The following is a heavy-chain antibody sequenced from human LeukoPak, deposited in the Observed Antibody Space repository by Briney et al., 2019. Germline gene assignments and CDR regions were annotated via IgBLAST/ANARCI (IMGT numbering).Heavy chain of an antibody. CDR2: ISGSNDNT. Sequence: GGSLRLSCAASGFTFSSCEMNWVRQAPGKGLEWVSSISGSNDNTYYADSVKDRFTISRDNSKNTLSLQMNSLRAEDTAVYYCAKGRGTTVTSAANYWGQGTLVTVSS. CDR1: GFTFSSCE. CDR3: AKGRGTTVTSAANY. V-gene: IGHV3-23*01. D-gene: IGHD4-17*01. J-gene: IGHJ4*02.